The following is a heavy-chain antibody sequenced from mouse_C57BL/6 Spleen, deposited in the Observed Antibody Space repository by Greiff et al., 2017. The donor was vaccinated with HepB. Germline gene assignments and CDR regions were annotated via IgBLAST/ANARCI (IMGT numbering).Heavy chain of an antibody. CDR1: GYAFSSSW. J-gene: IGHJ4*01. V-gene: IGHV1-82*01. CDR2: IYPGDGDT. Sequence: VKLQESGPELVKPGASVKISCKASGYAFSSSWMNWVKQRPGKGLEWIGRIYPGDGDTNYKGKFKGKATLTADKSSSTDYMQLRSLTSEDSAVYFCARGDGHYAMDYWGQGTSVTVSS. D-gene: IGHD2-3*01. CDR3: ARGDGHYAMDY.